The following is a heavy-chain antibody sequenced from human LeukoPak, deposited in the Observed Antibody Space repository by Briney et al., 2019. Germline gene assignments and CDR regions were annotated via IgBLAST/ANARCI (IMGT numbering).Heavy chain of an antibody. D-gene: IGHD3-3*01. CDR3: ARPKGGRITIFGVVTDDAFDI. CDR1: GYTFTDNF. V-gene: IGHV1-2*02. J-gene: IGHJ3*02. CDR2: INPNSGGT. Sequence: ASVKVSCKASGYTFTDNFIHWVRQAPGQGLEWMGWINPNSGGTNYAQKFQGRVTMTRDTSISTAYMELSRLRSDDTAVYYCARPKGGRITIFGVVTDDAFDIWGQGTMVTVSS.